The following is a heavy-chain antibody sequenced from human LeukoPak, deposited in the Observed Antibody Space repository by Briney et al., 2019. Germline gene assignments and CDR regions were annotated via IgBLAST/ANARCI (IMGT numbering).Heavy chain of an antibody. CDR2: ISGSSRHK. V-gene: IGHV3-21*01. Sequence: GGSLRLSCAASGFTFSSYTMNWVRQAPGKGLEWVSSISGSSRHKYYADSVKGRFTISRDNAKNSLYLQMNSLRAEDTAVYYCARTANFAAGYYSVCWGQGTLVSVSS. J-gene: IGHJ4*02. D-gene: IGHD6-13*01. CDR3: ARTANFAAGYYSVC. CDR1: GFTFSSYT.